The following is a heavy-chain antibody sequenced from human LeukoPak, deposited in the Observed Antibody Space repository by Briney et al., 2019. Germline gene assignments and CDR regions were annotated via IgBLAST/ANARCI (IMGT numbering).Heavy chain of an antibody. D-gene: IGHD1/OR15-1a*01. Sequence: KSSETLSLTCTVSGASVSSHYWSWIRQPAGKGPEWIGRVYTSGYTNYNPSLKSRVTMSADTSKNQFSLRLTSVTAADAAVYYCARDSRTIPIWYFDLWGRGTLVTVSS. CDR1: GASVSSHY. CDR2: VYTSGYT. V-gene: IGHV4-4*07. CDR3: ARDSRTIPIWYFDL. J-gene: IGHJ2*01.